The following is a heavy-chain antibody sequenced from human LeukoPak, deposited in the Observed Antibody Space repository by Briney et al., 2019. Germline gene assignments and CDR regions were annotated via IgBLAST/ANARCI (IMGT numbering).Heavy chain of an antibody. D-gene: IGHD1-26*01. J-gene: IGHJ4*02. V-gene: IGHV3-23*01. CDR3: ARGGGSNDY. CDR2: ISGSGGST. Sequence: GGSLRLSCAASGFTFSSYAMSWVRQAPGKGLEWVSAISGSGGSTYYADSVKGRFTISRDNAKNSLYLQMNSLRAEDTAVYYCARGGGSNDYWGQGTLVTVSS. CDR1: GFTFSSYA.